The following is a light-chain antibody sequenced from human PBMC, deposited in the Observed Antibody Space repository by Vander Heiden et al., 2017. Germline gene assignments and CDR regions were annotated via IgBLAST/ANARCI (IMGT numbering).Light chain of an antibody. CDR2: DND. Sequence: QSVLTQPPSASAAPGPTVTISCSGSSSNIGKSFVSWYQQFRGTAPKLLIYDNDKRPSGTPARFSGSKSGTSATLDITGLQTGDEADYYCGTWDSGLSVGVFGTGTKLTVL. CDR3: GTWDSGLSVGV. V-gene: IGLV1-51*01. CDR1: SSNIGKSF. J-gene: IGLJ3*02.